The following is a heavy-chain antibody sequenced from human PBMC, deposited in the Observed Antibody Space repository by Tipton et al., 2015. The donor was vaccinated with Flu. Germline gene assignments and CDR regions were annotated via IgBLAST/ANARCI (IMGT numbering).Heavy chain of an antibody. D-gene: IGHD3-10*01. J-gene: IGHJ3*02. Sequence: AASGFTISGYYMTWIRQAPGKGLEWVSCISTSGKTTYYADSVKGRFTISRDNAKNSLYLQMNSLRAEDTAVYYCASTIGGILQDTISAFDIWGQGAMFTVPS. CDR1: GFTISGYY. CDR3: ASTIGGILQDTISAFDI. V-gene: IGHV3-11*01. CDR2: ISTSGKTT.